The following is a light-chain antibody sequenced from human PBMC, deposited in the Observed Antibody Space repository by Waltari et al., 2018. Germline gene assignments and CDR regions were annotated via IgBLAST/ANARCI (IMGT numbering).Light chain of an antibody. V-gene: IGLV2-14*03. CDR2: EVT. CDR3: SSYTPTSILV. J-gene: IGLJ2*01. CDR1: SSDVGSYTY. Sequence: QSALTQPASVSGSPGQSPTLSCSGTSSDVGSYTYVSWYQQHPGTPPKLLIYEVTKRPSGVSGRFSGSKSGNTASLTISGLQPEDEADYFCSSYTPTSILVFGGGTKLTV.